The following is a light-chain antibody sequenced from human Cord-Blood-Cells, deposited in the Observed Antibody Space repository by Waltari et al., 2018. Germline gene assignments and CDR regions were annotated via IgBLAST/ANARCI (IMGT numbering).Light chain of an antibody. Sequence: EIVLTQSPATLSLSPGETATLSCRASQSVSSYLAWYQQKPAQAPRLLIYDASNRATGIPARFSGSGSGTDFTLTISSLEPEDFAVYYCQQRSNWPPTFGGGTKVEIK. J-gene: IGKJ4*01. V-gene: IGKV3-11*01. CDR2: DAS. CDR3: QQRSNWPPT. CDR1: QSVSSY.